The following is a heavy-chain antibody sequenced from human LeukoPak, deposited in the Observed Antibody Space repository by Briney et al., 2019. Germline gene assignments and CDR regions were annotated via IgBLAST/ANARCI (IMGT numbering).Heavy chain of an antibody. V-gene: IGHV3-9*01. Sequence: PGRSLRLSCAASGFTFDDYAMHWVRQAPGKGLEWVSGISWNGGSIGYADSVKGRFTISRDNAKNSLYLQMNSLRAEDTALYYCAKAAAGTGEGNYFDYWGQGTLVTVSS. CDR2: ISWNGGSI. J-gene: IGHJ4*02. CDR3: AKAAAGTGEGNYFDY. CDR1: GFTFDDYA. D-gene: IGHD6-13*01.